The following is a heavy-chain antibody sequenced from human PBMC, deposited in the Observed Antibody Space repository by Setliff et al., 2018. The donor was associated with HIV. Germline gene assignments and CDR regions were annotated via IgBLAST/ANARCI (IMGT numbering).Heavy chain of an antibody. Sequence: SETLSLTCTVSGGSISSSSYYWGWIRQPPGKGLEWIGSIYYSGSTYYNPSLKNRVTISVDTSKNQFSLKLSSVTAADTAVYYCAGPADCSSTSCYLWYFDLWGRGTLVTVSS. CDR3: AGPADCSSTSCYLWYFDL. D-gene: IGHD2-2*01. CDR1: GGSISSSSYY. V-gene: IGHV4-39*01. J-gene: IGHJ2*01. CDR2: IYYSGST.